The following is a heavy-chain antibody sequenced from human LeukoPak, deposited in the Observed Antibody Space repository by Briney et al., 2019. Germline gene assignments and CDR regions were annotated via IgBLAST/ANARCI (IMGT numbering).Heavy chain of an antibody. CDR3: AKAPGGGNWN. J-gene: IGHJ4*02. CDR2: ISGSGRSGT. D-gene: IGHD4-23*01. Sequence: PGGSLRLSCAASGFTFSSYSMNWVRQAPGKGLEWVSVISGSGRSGTNYADSVKGRFTISRDNSKNTLYLQMNSLRVEDTAIYYCAKAPGGGNWNWGQGTLVTVSS. V-gene: IGHV3-23*01. CDR1: GFTFSSYS.